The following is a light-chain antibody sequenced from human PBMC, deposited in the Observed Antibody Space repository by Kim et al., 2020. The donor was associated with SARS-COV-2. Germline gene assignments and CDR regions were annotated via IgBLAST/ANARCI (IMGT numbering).Light chain of an antibody. V-gene: IGKV3-15*01. CDR2: GAS. J-gene: IGKJ1*01. CDR1: HSISSN. CDR3: QHYNNWPPWT. Sequence: VLTQSPATLSVSPGERATLSCRASHSISSNLAWYQQKPGQAPRLLISGASTRATGIPARFSGSGSGTEFTLTISSLQSEDFAVYYCQHYNNWPPWTFGQGTKVDIK.